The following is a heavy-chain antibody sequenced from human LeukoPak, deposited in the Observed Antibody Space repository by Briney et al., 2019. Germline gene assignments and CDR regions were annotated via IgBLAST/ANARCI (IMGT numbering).Heavy chain of an antibody. CDR1: GYTFTSYY. D-gene: IGHD1-26*01. Sequence: GASVKVSCKASGYTFTSYYMHWVRQAPGQGLEWMGIINPSGGSTSYAQKFQGRVTMTRDMSTSTVYMELSSLRSEDTAVYYCARVKREWELGSGVAFDIWGQGTMVTVSS. J-gene: IGHJ3*02. V-gene: IGHV1-46*01. CDR3: ARVKREWELGSGVAFDI. CDR2: INPSGGST.